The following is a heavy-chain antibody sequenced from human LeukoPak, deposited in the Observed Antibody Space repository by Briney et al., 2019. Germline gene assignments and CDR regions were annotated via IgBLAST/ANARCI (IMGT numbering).Heavy chain of an antibody. Sequence: GGSLRLSCAASGFTFSSYSMNWVRQTPGKGLEWVSSISSSSSYTYYADSVKGRFTISRDNAKNSLSLQMNSLRAEDTAVYYCASQRGYSGYENWFDPWGQGTLVTVSS. D-gene: IGHD5-12*01. CDR1: GFTFSSYS. V-gene: IGHV3-21*04. CDR3: ASQRGYSGYENWFDP. J-gene: IGHJ5*02. CDR2: ISSSSSYT.